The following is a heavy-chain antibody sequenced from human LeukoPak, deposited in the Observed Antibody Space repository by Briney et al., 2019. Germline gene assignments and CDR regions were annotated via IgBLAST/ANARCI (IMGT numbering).Heavy chain of an antibody. CDR1: GYTFTGYY. J-gene: IGHJ2*01. CDR3: ARDYGAGTTGDGFDL. Sequence: GASVKVSCKASGYTFTGYYMHWVRQAPGQGLEWMGWINPNSGGTNYAQKFQGRVTMTRDTSISTAYMELSRLRSDDTAVYYCARDYGAGTTGDGFDLWGRGTLVTVSS. D-gene: IGHD1-7*01. CDR2: INPNSGGT. V-gene: IGHV1-2*02.